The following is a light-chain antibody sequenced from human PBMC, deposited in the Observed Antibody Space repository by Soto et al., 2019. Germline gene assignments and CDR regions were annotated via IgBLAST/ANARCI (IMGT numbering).Light chain of an antibody. V-gene: IGLV2-14*01. CDR1: SSDVGGYNY. CDR2: DVS. CDR3: SSSTGSSTYV. J-gene: IGLJ1*01. Sequence: QSVLTQPASVSGSPGQSFTISCTETSSDVGGYNYVSWYQQHPGKAPKLMIYDVSNRPSGVSNRFSGSKSGTTASLTIPGPQPEDEGDYSCSSSTGSSTYVFATGTRLT.